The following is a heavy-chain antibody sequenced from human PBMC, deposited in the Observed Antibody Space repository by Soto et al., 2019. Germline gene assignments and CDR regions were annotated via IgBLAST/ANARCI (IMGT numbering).Heavy chain of an antibody. D-gene: IGHD4-4*01. CDR1: GCSISSGGYY. Sequence: QVQLQESGPGLVKPSQTLSLTCTVSGCSISSGGYYWSCIRHHPGKGLEWIGYIYYSGSTYYNPSLKSRVTISVDTSKNQFSMKLSSVTAADTAVYYCARYSNYGVNWFDPWGQGTLVTVSS. V-gene: IGHV4-31*03. CDR3: ARYSNYGVNWFDP. J-gene: IGHJ5*02. CDR2: IYYSGST.